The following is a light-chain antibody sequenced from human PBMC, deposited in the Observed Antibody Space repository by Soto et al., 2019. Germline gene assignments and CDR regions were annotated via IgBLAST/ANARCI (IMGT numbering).Light chain of an antibody. CDR3: QHYSLASGP. V-gene: IGKV1-5*01. CDR2: SAS. CDR1: HDIFTY. Sequence: IQLTQSPSTVSASVGDSVTISCRGRHDIFTYLAWYQHKPGKAPRLLIFSASSLQTGVPPRFRGSGSGTDFTLTISSLQPDDVGLYYCQHYSLASGPFGQGTRV. J-gene: IGKJ1*01.